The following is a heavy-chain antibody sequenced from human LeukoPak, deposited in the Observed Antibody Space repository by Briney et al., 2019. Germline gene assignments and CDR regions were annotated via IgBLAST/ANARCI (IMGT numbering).Heavy chain of an antibody. CDR2: IYYSGST. V-gene: IGHV4-59*01. D-gene: IGHD3-10*01. J-gene: IGHJ4*02. CDR1: GGSISSYY. Sequence: SETLSLTCTVSGGSISSYYWSWIRQPPGKGLEWIGYIYYSGSTNYNPSLKSRVTISVDTSKNQFSLKLSSVTAADTAVYYCAGWYRSGSLGYWGQGTLVTASS. CDR3: AGWYRSGSLGY.